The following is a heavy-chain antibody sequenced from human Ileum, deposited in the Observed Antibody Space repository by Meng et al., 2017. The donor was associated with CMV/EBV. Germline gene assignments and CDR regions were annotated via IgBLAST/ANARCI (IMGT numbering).Heavy chain of an antibody. CDR2: IDYSGST. CDR3: ARQEGSTVATRKGWFDP. D-gene: IGHD5/OR15-5a*01. CDR1: NRSSSYY. V-gene: IGHV4-39*01. J-gene: IGHJ5*02. Sequence: NRSSSYYWGWSRQPPGKGLELIGSIDYSGSTYYNPSLKSRVTISVDTSKNQFSLKLSSVTAADTAVYYCARQEGSTVATRKGWFDPWGQGTLVTVSS.